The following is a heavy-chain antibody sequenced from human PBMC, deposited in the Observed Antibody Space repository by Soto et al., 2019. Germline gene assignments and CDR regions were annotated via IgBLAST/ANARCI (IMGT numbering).Heavy chain of an antibody. Sequence: SVKVSCKASGGTFSSYAISWVRQAPGQGLEWMGGIIPIFGTANYAQKFQGRVTITADESTSTAYMELSSLRSEDTAVCYCARASEFGRFGELFSRPGDYYYYGMDVWGQGTTVTVSS. J-gene: IGHJ6*02. V-gene: IGHV1-69*13. D-gene: IGHD3-10*01. CDR1: GGTFSSYA. CDR2: IIPIFGTA. CDR3: ARASEFGRFGELFSRPGDYYYYGMDV.